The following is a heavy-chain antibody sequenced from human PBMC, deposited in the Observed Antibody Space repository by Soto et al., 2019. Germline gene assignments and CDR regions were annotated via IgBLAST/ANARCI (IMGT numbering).Heavy chain of an antibody. CDR1: GGSISSGGYS. CDR2: IYHSGSI. CDR3: ARGPPLH. V-gene: IGHV4-30-2*01. Sequence: QLQLQESGSGLVKPSQTLSLTCAVSGGSISSGGYSWSWIRQPPGKGLEWIGYIYHSGSIYYNPSLTSRVTISVHSSKTQSSLKLSSVPATDTALYYCARGPPLHWRQGTLVTVSS. J-gene: IGHJ4*02.